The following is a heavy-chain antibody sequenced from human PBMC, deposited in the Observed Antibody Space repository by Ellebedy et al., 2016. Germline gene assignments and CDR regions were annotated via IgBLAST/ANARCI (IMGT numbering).Heavy chain of an antibody. CDR2: INPNSGGT. J-gene: IGHJ6*02. V-gene: IGHV1-2*04. D-gene: IGHD3-3*01. CDR3: ARSAPITIFGVVITDYYYYGMDV. CDR1: GYTFTGYY. Sequence: ASVKVSCKASGYTFTGYYMHWVRQAPGQGLEWMGWINPNSGGTNYAQKFQGWVTMTRDTSISTAYMELSRLRSDDTAVYYCARSAPITIFGVVITDYYYYGMDVWGQGTTVTVSS.